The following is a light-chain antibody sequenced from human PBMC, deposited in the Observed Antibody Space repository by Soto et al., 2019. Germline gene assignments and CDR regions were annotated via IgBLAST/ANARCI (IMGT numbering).Light chain of an antibody. CDR1: NIGSKR. J-gene: IGLJ1*01. CDR3: QVWDITTDHYV. Sequence: SYELTQPPSVSVAPEKTARLTCGGDNIGSKRVHWYRQKPGQAPVLVIYYDSDRPSGIPERFSGSNSGNTATLTLNRIEAGDEADYYCQVWDITTDHYVFGTGTKVTVL. V-gene: IGLV3-21*04. CDR2: YDS.